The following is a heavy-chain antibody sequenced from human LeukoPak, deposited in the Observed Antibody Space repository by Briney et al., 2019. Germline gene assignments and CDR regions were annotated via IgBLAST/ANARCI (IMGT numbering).Heavy chain of an antibody. CDR1: GLTFSDYE. CDR3: ARGRRSSSIWYLDY. J-gene: IGHJ4*02. CDR2: ISSSGTTI. D-gene: IGHD6-13*01. V-gene: IGHV3-48*03. Sequence: PGGSLRLSCAASGLTFSDYELNWVRQAPGKGLEWVSYISSSGTTIYYADSVKGRFTISRDNARNSLYLQMNTLRVEDTALYYCARGRRSSSIWYLDYWGQGTLVTVSS.